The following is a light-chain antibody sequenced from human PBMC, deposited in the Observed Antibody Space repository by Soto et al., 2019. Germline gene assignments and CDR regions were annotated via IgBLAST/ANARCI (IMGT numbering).Light chain of an antibody. CDR1: QSVSSNF. V-gene: IGKV3-20*01. CDR2: GAS. Sequence: EIVLTQSPGTLALTPGERATLSCRASQSVSSNFLAWYQQKPGQAPRLLIYGASTRATGIPDRFSGSGSGTDFTLTVSRLEPEDFAVYYCQQYNGSPRTFGQGTKVEIK. J-gene: IGKJ1*01. CDR3: QQYNGSPRT.